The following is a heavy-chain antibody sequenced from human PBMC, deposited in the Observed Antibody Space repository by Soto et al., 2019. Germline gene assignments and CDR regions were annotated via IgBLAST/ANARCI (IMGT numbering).Heavy chain of an antibody. J-gene: IGHJ6*02. CDR3: ARGVGELGYYYGMDV. D-gene: IGHD1-26*01. CDR2: INPNSGGT. Sequence: ASVKVSCKPSGYTFTGYYMHWVRQAPGQGLEWMGWINPNSGGTNYAQKFQGWVTMTRDTSISTAYMELSRLRSDDTAVYYCARGVGELGYYYGMDVWGQGTTVTVSS. CDR1: GYTFTGYY. V-gene: IGHV1-2*04.